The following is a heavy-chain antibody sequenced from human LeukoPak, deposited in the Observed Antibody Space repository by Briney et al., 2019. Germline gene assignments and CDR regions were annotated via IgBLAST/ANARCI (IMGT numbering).Heavy chain of an antibody. D-gene: IGHD3-10*01. CDR1: GFTFSAYS. Sequence: GGSLRLSCAASGFTFSAYSMNWVRQAPGKGLEWVSSISTGSSYIYYADSVKGRFTISRDNAKNSLYLQMNSLRAEDTAVYYCARGRGVSYYFDYWGQGTLVTVSS. CDR2: ISTGSSYI. CDR3: ARGRGVSYYFDY. V-gene: IGHV3-21*01. J-gene: IGHJ4*02.